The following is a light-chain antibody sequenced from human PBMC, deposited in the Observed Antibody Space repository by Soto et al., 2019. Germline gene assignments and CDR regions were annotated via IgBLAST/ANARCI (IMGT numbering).Light chain of an antibody. J-gene: IGKJ5*01. Sequence: EIILTQSPGTLSLSPGERATLSCRASQTFSSSYLAWYQQKPGQAPRLLIYGASRRATGVPDRFSGSGSGTDFTLTISRLEREDFAVYFCQQFGSSFLTFGQGTRLEIK. CDR1: QTFSSSY. CDR3: QQFGSSFLT. V-gene: IGKV3-20*01. CDR2: GAS.